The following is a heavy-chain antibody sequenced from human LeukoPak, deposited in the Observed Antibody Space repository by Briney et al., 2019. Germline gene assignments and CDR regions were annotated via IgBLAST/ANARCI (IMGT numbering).Heavy chain of an antibody. V-gene: IGHV3-73*01. CDR2: FRSKTSSYAT. CDR3: TVNYCCGGSCYML. J-gene: IGHJ4*02. CDR1: GFTFSGST. Sequence: GGSLRLSCAASGFTFSGSTMHRVRQASGKGLEGVGRFRSKTSSYATAYTASVKGRFTISRDNSKNTAYLQMNSLKAEDTAVYYCTVNYCCGGSCYMLWGQGTLVTVSS. D-gene: IGHD2-15*01.